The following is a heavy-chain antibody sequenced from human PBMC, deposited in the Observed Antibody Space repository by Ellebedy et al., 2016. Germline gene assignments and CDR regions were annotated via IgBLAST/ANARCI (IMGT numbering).Heavy chain of an antibody. J-gene: IGHJ4*02. CDR3: AKGGPDLITMIVVVITMYFDY. CDR1: GFTFSSYA. Sequence: GGSLRLSXAASGFTFSSYAMSWVRQAPGKGLEWVSGISGSGGSTYYADSVKGRFTISRDNSKNTLYLQMNSLRAEDTAVYYCAKGGPDLITMIVVVITMYFDYWGQGTLVTVSS. CDR2: ISGSGGST. D-gene: IGHD3-22*01. V-gene: IGHV3-23*01.